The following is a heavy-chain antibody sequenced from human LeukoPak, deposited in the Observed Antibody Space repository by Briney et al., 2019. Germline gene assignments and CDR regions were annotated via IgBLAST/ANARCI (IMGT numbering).Heavy chain of an antibody. V-gene: IGHV4-59*01. CDR3: ARGFLDILTGYYRFDP. J-gene: IGHJ5*02. CDR2: IYYSGST. D-gene: IGHD3-9*01. Sequence: SETLSLTCAVYGGSFSGYYWSWIRQPPGKGLEWIGYIYYSGSTNYNPSLKSRVTISVDTSKNQFSLKLSSVTAADTAVYYCARGFLDILTGYYRFDPWGQGTLVTVSS. CDR1: GGSFSGYY.